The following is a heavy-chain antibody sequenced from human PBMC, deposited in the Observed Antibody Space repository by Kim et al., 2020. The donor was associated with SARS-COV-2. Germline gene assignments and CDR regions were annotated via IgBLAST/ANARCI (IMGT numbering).Heavy chain of an antibody. J-gene: IGHJ4*02. CDR2: ISYDGSNK. CDR1: GFTFSSYA. Sequence: GGSLRLSCAASGFTFSSYAMHWVRQAPGKGLEWVAVISYDGSNKYYADSVKGRFTISRDNSKNTLYLQMNSLRAEDTAVYYCARDYDYLVWFGALGYWGQGTLVTVSS. D-gene: IGHD3-10*01. V-gene: IGHV3-30*04. CDR3: ARDYDYLVWFGALGY.